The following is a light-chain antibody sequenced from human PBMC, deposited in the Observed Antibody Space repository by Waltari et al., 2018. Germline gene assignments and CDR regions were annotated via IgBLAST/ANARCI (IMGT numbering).Light chain of an antibody. CDR3: QTWGTGPVV. CDR2: LNSDGSH. Sequence: QLVLTQSPSASASLGASVKLTCTLSSGHSSYAIAWHQQQPEKGPRYLMKLNSDGSHSKGDGIPDRFSGSSSGAERYLTIASRQSEDEADYYWQTWGTGPVVFGGGTKLTVL. V-gene: IGLV4-69*01. CDR1: SGHSSYA. J-gene: IGLJ2*01.